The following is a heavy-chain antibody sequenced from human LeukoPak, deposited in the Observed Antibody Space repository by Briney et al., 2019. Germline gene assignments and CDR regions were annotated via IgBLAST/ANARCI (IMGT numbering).Heavy chain of an antibody. D-gene: IGHD3-3*01. CDR3: AREPSDYDFWSGAYNWFDP. J-gene: IGHJ5*02. V-gene: IGHV1-69*13. Sequence: GASVTVSCKASGGTFNSYAISWVRQAPGQGLEWMGGIIPIFGTANYAQKFQGRVTITADESTSTAYMELSSLRSEDTAVYYCAREPSDYDFWSGAYNWFDPWGQGTLVTVSS. CDR1: GGTFNSYA. CDR2: IIPIFGTA.